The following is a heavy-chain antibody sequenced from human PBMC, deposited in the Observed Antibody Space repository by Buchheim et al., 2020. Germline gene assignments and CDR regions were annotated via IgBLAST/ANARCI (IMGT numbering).Heavy chain of an antibody. J-gene: IGHJ6*02. Sequence: QLQLQESGPGLVMPSETLSLTCTVSGGSISSSSYYWGWIRQPPGKGLEWIGSIYYSGSTYYNPALKSRVTISVDTSKNQFSLKLSSVTAADTAVYYCARVRGTTPLVDVWGQGTT. CDR3: ARVRGTTPLVDV. CDR2: IYYSGST. V-gene: IGHV4-39*07. CDR1: GGSISSSSYY. D-gene: IGHD1-7*01.